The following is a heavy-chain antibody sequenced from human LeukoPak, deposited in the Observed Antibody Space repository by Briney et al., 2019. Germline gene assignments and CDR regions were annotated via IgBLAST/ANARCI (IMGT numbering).Heavy chain of an antibody. V-gene: IGHV1-69*05. J-gene: IGHJ4*02. CDR3: ARARVAEDQPFDY. CDR2: IIPIFGTA. D-gene: IGHD2-2*01. CDR1: GYTFTSYY. Sequence: ASVKVSCKASGYTFTSYYMHWVRQAPGQGLEWMGGIIPIFGTANYAQKFQGRVTITTDESTSTAYMELSSLRSEDTAVYYCARARVAEDQPFDYWGQGTLITVSS.